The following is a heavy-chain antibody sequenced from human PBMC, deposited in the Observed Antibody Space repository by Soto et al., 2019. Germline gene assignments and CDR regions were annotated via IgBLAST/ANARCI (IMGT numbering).Heavy chain of an antibody. CDR2: LIPMFGTA. CDR3: AREGASIVGATGAFDI. J-gene: IGHJ3*02. D-gene: IGHD1-26*01. Sequence: QGQLVQSGSEVRRPGSSVRVSCTASGGTFSTYPIHWVRQAPGQGLEWMGGLIPMFGTANFAQKFKGRVTLTADKSTSTAYMELGSLKSEDTAVYYCAREGASIVGATGAFDIWGQGTLASVSS. CDR1: GGTFSTYP. V-gene: IGHV1-69*06.